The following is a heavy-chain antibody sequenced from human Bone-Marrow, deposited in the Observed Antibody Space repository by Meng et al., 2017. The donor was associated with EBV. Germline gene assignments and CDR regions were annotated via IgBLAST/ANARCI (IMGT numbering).Heavy chain of an antibody. CDR2: ISSSGSTI. CDR1: GFTLSDYY. D-gene: IGHD3-22*01. Sequence: VWVVWSGGGLVKPGGSLRVSCAALGFTLSDYYMGWISQAPGKGLEWVSYISSSGSTIYYAGSVKGQFTISRDNAKNSLYLQMNSLRAEDTAVYYCARDGGDSSGYYYDYWGQGTLVTVSS. CDR3: ARDGGDSSGYYYDY. J-gene: IGHJ4*02. V-gene: IGHV3-11*01.